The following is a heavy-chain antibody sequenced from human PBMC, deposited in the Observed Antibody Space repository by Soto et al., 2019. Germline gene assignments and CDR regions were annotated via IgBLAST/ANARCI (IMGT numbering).Heavy chain of an antibody. D-gene: IGHD2-15*01. J-gene: IGHJ3*02. CDR1: GGSISSGGYY. CDR2: IYYSGST. Sequence: SLTCTVSGGSISSGGYYWSWIRQHPGKGLEWIGYIYYSGSTYYNPSLKSRVTISVDTSKNQFSLKLSSVTAADTAVYYCASNHPRYCSGGSCYSWACDIWGQGTMVTVSS. V-gene: IGHV4-31*03. CDR3: ASNHPRYCSGGSCYSWACDI.